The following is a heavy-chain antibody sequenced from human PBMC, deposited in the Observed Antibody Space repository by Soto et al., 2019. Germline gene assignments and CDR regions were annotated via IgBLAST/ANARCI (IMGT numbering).Heavy chain of an antibody. V-gene: IGHV5-51*01. CDR3: ARGGVSTRTFDY. CDR2: IYPSDSDT. D-gene: IGHD3-3*01. CDR1: GYNFAGYR. J-gene: IGHJ4*02. Sequence: GESLKMSCKGSGYNFAGYRIAWVRQMPGKGLELMGIIYPSDSDTRYRPSFQGQVTISADKSISSAYLQWSSLRASDTAMYYCARGGVSTRTFDYWGQGTPVTVSS.